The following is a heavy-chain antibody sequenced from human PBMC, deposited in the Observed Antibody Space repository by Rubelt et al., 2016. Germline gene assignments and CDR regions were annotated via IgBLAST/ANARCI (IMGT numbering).Heavy chain of an antibody. CDR3: ARDGSWHTRSLGYFVDY. CDR2: INPSGST. Sequence: QVQLQQWGAGLLKPSETLSLTCAVYGGSFTDYYWTWIRQPPGTGLEWIGEINPSGSTSYNSSLKSTAPLSVDTSKSQFSLKLSSLSAAGTAVDYCARDGSWHTRSLGYFVDYWGQGTMVTVSS. D-gene: IGHD2-15*01. V-gene: IGHV4-34*01. CDR1: GGSFTDYY. J-gene: IGHJ4*02.